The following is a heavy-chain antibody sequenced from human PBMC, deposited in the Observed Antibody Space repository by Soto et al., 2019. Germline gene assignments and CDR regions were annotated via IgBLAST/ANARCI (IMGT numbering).Heavy chain of an antibody. D-gene: IGHD6-13*01. V-gene: IGHV1-2*04. CDR1: GYTFTGYY. J-gene: IGHJ6*02. Sequence: ASVKVSCKASGYTFTGYYXHWVRQAPGQGLEWMGWINPNSGGTNYAQKFQGWVTMTRDTSISTAYMELSRLRSDDTAVYYCARGGIAAAGRDYYYGMDVWGQGTTVTVSS. CDR3: ARGGIAAAGRDYYYGMDV. CDR2: INPNSGGT.